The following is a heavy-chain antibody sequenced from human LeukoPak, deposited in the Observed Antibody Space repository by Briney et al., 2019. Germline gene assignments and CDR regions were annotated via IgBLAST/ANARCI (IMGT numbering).Heavy chain of an antibody. CDR1: GFTFSNYW. CDR3: AREKYYDFWSGYSDAFDI. J-gene: IGHJ3*02. D-gene: IGHD3-3*01. CDR2: IQQDGSEK. V-gene: IGHV3-7*01. Sequence: GGSLRLSCAASGFTFSNYWMSWVRQAPGKGREGVARIQQDGSEKYYVDSVKGRFTISRDNAKNSLYLQMNSLRAEDTAVYYCAREKYYDFWSGYSDAFDIWGQGTMVTVSS.